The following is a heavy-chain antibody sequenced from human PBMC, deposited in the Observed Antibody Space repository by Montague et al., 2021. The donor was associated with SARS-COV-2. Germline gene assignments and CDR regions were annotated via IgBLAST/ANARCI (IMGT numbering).Heavy chain of an antibody. D-gene: IGHD2-2*01. Sequence: QSGAEVKKPGESLRTSCKGSGYSFTTYWINWVRQMPGKGLEWMGKIDPSDSNTYYSPSFQGHVTISVDKSISTAYLQWSSLKASDTAMFYCATPGYWGQGTLGTGSS. CDR1: GYSFTTYW. V-gene: IGHV5-10-1*01. J-gene: IGHJ4*02. CDR2: IDPSDSNT. CDR3: ATPGY.